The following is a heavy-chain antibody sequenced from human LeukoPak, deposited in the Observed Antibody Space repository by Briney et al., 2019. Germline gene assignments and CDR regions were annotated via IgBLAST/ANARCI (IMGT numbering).Heavy chain of an antibody. CDR2: ISGSSGTI. J-gene: IGHJ4*02. V-gene: IGHV3-48*01. CDR1: GFSFNDYD. Sequence: GGSLRLSCAASGFSFNDYDMHWVRQGKGRGLDWVSYISGSSGTIHYADSVRGRFTISRDNVKKSLYLYMNNLRAEDTAVYYCVGFGAYGGLWGQGTVVTVSP. CDR3: VGFGAYGGL. D-gene: IGHD4-23*01.